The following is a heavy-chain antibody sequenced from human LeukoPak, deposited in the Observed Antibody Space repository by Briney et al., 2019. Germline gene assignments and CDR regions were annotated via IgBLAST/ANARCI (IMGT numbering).Heavy chain of an antibody. V-gene: IGHV1-18*01. J-gene: IGHJ6*02. D-gene: IGHD2-15*01. Sequence: GASVKVSCKASGYTFTSYGISWVRQAPGQGLEWMGWISAYNGNTNNAQKLQGRVTMTTDTSTSTAYMELRSLRSDDTAVYYCARDGQYCSGGSCYPAGFYYYYGMDVWGQGTTVTVSS. CDR1: GYTFTSYG. CDR2: ISAYNGNT. CDR3: ARDGQYCSGGSCYPAGFYYYYGMDV.